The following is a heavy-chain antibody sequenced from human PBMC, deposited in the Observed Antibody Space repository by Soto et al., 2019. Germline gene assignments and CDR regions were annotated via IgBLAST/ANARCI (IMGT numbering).Heavy chain of an antibody. J-gene: IGHJ5*02. CDR1: GGSISSSSDY. CDR2: IYYIGST. CDR3: ARRTTASRGGWFDP. V-gene: IGHV4-39*01. D-gene: IGHD5-18*01. Sequence: SETLSLTCTVSGGSISSSSDYWGWIRQPPGKGLESIGSIYYIGSTYYNPSLKSRVTIFVDTSKNQFSLKLSSVTAADKAVYYCARRTTASRGGWFDPWGQGSLVTVCS.